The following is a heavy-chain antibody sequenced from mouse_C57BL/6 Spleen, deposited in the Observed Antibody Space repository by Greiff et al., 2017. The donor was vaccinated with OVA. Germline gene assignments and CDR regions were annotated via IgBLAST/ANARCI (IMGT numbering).Heavy chain of an antibody. CDR3: ARSFYYYGSSYDYAMDY. D-gene: IGHD1-1*01. CDR1: GYSFTGYF. Sequence: EVQLQQSGPELVKPGDSVKISCKASGYSFTGYFMNWVMQSHGKSLEWIGRINPYNGDTFYNQKFKGQATLTVDKSSSTAHMERRSLTSEDAAVYYCARSFYYYGSSYDYAMDYWGQGTSVTVSS. V-gene: IGHV1-20*01. J-gene: IGHJ4*01. CDR2: INPYNGDT.